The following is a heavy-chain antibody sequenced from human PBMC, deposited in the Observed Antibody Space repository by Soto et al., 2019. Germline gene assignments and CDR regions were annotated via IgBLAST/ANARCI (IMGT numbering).Heavy chain of an antibody. D-gene: IGHD2-2*01. CDR3: ARDSSAQYQLLWSLDY. Sequence: GGSLRLSCAASGFTFSDYYMSWIRQAPGKGLEWVSYISSSGSTIYYADSVKGRFTISRDNAKNSLYLQMNSLRAEDTAVYYCARDSSAQYQLLWSLDYWGQGTLVTVSS. CDR1: GFTFSDYY. J-gene: IGHJ4*02. V-gene: IGHV3-11*01. CDR2: ISSSGSTI.